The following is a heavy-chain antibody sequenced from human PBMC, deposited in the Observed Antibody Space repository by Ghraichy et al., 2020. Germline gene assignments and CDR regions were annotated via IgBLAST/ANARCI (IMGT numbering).Heavy chain of an antibody. D-gene: IGHD4-17*01. CDR1: GFSLSTSGMC. Sequence: SGPTLVKPTQTLTLTCIFSGFSLSTSGMCVNWIHQPPGKALEWLARIDWDDDKYYSPSLKTRLTISKDTSKNQVVLTMTNMDPVDTATYYCARGTVNLDYWGQGTLVTVSS. CDR2: IDWDDDK. CDR3: ARGTVNLDY. V-gene: IGHV2-70*11. J-gene: IGHJ4*02.